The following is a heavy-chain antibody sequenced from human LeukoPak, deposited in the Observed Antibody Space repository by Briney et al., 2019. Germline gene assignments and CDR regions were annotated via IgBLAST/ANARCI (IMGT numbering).Heavy chain of an antibody. CDR1: GITVSTNY. CDR2: AFSDGRT. J-gene: IGHJ4*02. D-gene: IGHD3-22*01. V-gene: IGHV3-53*01. CDR3: ARGSSYYDSSGYYS. Sequence: GGSLRLSCAASGITVSTNYMSWVRQAPGKGLEWVSIAFSDGRTFYADSVKGRFTISRDSSKNTVFLQMNSLRAEDTAVYYCARGSSYYDSSGYYSWGQGTLVTVSS.